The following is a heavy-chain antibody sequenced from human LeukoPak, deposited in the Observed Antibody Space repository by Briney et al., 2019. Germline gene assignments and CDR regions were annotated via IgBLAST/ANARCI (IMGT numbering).Heavy chain of an antibody. CDR3: TGYYDYVWGSYRSRENPKFDY. Sequence: GGSLRLSCAASGFTFSSYWMHWVRQAPGKGLVWVAHINSDGSRTNYAHSVKGRFTVSRDNAKNMRYLQMNSLKTEDTAVYYCTGYYDYVWGSYRSRENPKFDYWGQGTLVTVSS. D-gene: IGHD3-16*02. CDR2: INSDGSRT. V-gene: IGHV3-74*01. J-gene: IGHJ4*02. CDR1: GFTFSSYW.